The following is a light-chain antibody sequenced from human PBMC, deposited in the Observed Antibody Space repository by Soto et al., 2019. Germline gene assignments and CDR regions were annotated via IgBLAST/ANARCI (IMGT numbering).Light chain of an antibody. J-gene: IGLJ1*01. V-gene: IGLV8-61*01. CDR2: STN. CDR1: SDSVSASNY. CDR3: VLYLGSGIYG. Sequence: QTVVTQEPSFSVSPGGTVTITCGLTSDSVSASNYPSWYQQTPGQTPRTLIYSTNSRSSGVPDRFSGSILGNKAALTITGAQADDESYYYCVLYLGSGIYGFGTGTKLTVL.